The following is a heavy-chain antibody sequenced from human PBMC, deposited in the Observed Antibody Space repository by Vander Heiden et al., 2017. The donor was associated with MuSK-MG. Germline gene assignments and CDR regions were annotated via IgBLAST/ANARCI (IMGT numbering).Heavy chain of an antibody. J-gene: IGHJ5*02. D-gene: IGHD1-26*01. Sequence: EVQLVESGGGLVQPGRSLRLSCTASGFTFGDYAMGWFRQVPGKGLEWVGCIRSKAYGGTTEHAASVKGRFTISRDDSKSIAYLQMNSLKTEDTAVYYCTRRSYTRWFDPWGQGTLVTVSS. CDR3: TRRSYTRWFDP. CDR1: GFTFGDYA. CDR2: IRSKAYGGTT. V-gene: IGHV3-49*03.